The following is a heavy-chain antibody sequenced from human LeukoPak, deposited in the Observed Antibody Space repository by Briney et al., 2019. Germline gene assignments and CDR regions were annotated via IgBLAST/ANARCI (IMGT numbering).Heavy chain of an antibody. CDR2: ISWDGGST. D-gene: IGHD5-24*01. J-gene: IGHJ4*02. V-gene: IGHV3-43*01. Sequence: GGSLRLSCAASGFTFDDYTMHWVRQAPGKGLEWVSLISWDGGSTYYADSVKGRFTISRDNSKNSLYLQMNSLRTEDTALYYCAKDNGDDYNPGVWGQGTLVTVSS. CDR3: AKDNGDDYNPGV. CDR1: GFTFDDYT.